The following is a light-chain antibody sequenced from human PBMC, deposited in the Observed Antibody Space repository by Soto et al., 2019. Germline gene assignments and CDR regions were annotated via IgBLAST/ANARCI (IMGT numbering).Light chain of an antibody. CDR2: GAS. CDR3: QQYGSSRIT. Sequence: EIVLTQSPGTLSLSRGERATLSCRASQSVNSRLAWYQHKPGQAPRLLISGASSRATGIPDRFSGSGSGTDFTLTISRLEPEDFAVYYCQQYGSSRITFGQGTRLEIK. J-gene: IGKJ5*01. V-gene: IGKV3-20*01. CDR1: QSVNSR.